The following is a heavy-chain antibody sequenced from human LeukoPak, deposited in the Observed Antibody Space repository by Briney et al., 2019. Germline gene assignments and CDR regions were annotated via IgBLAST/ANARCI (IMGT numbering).Heavy chain of an antibody. CDR1: GFTFRSYG. J-gene: IGHJ4*02. Sequence: GGSLRLSCAASGFTFRSYGMHWVRQAPGKGLEWVAVIWYDGSNKYYADSVKGRFTISRDNSKNALYLQMNRLRAEDTAVYYCAKDGGYSRSSFDYWGQGTLVTVSS. CDR3: AKDGGYSRSSFDY. V-gene: IGHV3-33*06. D-gene: IGHD6-6*01. CDR2: IWYDGSNK.